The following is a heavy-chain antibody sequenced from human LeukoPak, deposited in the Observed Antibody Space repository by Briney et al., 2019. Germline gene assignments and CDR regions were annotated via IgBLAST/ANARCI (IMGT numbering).Heavy chain of an antibody. V-gene: IGHV4-38-2*01. J-gene: IGHJ4*02. Sequence: SETLSLTCAVSGYSISTGYYWGWIRQPPGKGLEWIGSIYHSGNTYYNPSLKSRVTISVDTSKNQFSLKLSSLTAADTAVYYCARHSYTGSSWFFDYWGQGTLVTVSS. D-gene: IGHD1-26*01. CDR3: ARHSYTGSSWFFDY. CDR1: GYSISTGYY. CDR2: IYHSGNT.